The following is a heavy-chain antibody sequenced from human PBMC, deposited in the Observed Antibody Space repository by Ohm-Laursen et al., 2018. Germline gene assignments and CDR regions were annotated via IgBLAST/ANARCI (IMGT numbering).Heavy chain of an antibody. D-gene: IGHD3-22*01. Sequence: SETLSLTCPVSGGSISSYYWSWIRQPPGKGLEWIGYIYYSGSTNYNPSLKSRVTISVDTSKNQFSLKLSSVTAADTAVYYCARVPVVNDFDYWGQGTLVTVSS. J-gene: IGHJ4*02. V-gene: IGHV4-59*01. CDR3: ARVPVVNDFDY. CDR1: GGSISSYY. CDR2: IYYSGST.